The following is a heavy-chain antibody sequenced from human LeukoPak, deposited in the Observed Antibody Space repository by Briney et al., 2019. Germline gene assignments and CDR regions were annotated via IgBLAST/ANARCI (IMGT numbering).Heavy chain of an antibody. Sequence: QAGGSLRLSCEASGITFIKYSMTWVRQAPGKGLEWVSAITGSGAFTDYADSVKGRFTISRDNSKNTLYLQMNSLRAEDTAVYHCAKRSAESSGYFDYWGQGTLVTVSS. D-gene: IGHD6-19*01. CDR3: AKRSAESSGYFDY. CDR2: ITGSGAFT. CDR1: GITFIKYS. V-gene: IGHV3-23*01. J-gene: IGHJ4*02.